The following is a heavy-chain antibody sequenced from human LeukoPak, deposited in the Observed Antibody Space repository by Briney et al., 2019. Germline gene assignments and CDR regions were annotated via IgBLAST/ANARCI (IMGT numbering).Heavy chain of an antibody. V-gene: IGHV3-11*04. CDR3: AKDIIAPGLFYDY. J-gene: IGHJ4*02. CDR2: ISLGGSTI. Sequence: KSGGSLRPSCVASGFTFSDYYMGWLRQAPGKGLESVSYISLGGSTIYYADSVKGRFTIPRDDAQNALYLKMNSLRADDTAVYYCAKDIIAPGLFYDYWGQGTLVTVSS. D-gene: IGHD2/OR15-2a*01. CDR1: GFTFSDYY.